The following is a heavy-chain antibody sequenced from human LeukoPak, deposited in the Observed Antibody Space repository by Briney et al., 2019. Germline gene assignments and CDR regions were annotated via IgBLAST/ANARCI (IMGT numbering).Heavy chain of an antibody. V-gene: IGHV3-9*01. CDR2: ISWNSGSI. CDR1: GFTFDDYA. Sequence: PGRSLRLSCAASGFTFDDYAMHWVRQAPGKGLEWVSGISWNSGSIGYADSVKGRFTISRDNAKNSLYLQMNSLRAEDTALYYCAKDIAAAGTSWFDPWGQGTLVTVSS. CDR3: AKDIAAAGTSWFDP. D-gene: IGHD6-13*01. J-gene: IGHJ5*02.